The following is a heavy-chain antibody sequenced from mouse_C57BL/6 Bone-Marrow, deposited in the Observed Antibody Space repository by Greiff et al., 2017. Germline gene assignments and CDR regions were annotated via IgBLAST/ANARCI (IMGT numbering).Heavy chain of an antibody. CDR1: GFTFSSYA. CDR2: ISDGGSYT. J-gene: IGHJ2*01. D-gene: IGHD2-4*01. Sequence: EVQLVESGGGLVKPGGSLKLSCAASGFTFSSYAMSWVRQTPEKRLEWVATISDGGSYTYYPDNVKGRFTISRDNAKNNLYLQMSHLESEDTAMYYCARDGYDYDYWGQGTTLTVSS. CDR3: ARDGYDYDY. V-gene: IGHV5-4*01.